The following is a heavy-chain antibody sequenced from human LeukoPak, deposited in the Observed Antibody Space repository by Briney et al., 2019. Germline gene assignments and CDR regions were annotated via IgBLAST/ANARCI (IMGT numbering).Heavy chain of an antibody. J-gene: IGHJ5*02. CDR2: IYYSGST. Sequence: SETLSLTCTVSGGSISSHYWSWIRQPPGKALEWIGYIYYSGSTYYNPSLKSRVTISVDTSKNQFSLKLSSVTAADTAVYYCARHERYYDILTGYYIGWFDPWGQGTLVTVSS. CDR1: GGSISSHY. V-gene: IGHV4-59*04. CDR3: ARHERYYDILTGYYIGWFDP. D-gene: IGHD3-9*01.